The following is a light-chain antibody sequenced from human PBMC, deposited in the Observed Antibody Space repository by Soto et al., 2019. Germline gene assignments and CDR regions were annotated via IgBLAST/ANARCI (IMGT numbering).Light chain of an antibody. CDR2: DVN. V-gene: IGLV2-14*03. Sequence: QSALTQPASASGSPGQSVTISCTGASSDVGADEHVSWYQQHAGRAPKLILYDVNNRPSGVSNHFSGSKSGNTASLVISGLQANDEADYYCSSYSTTTTLVFGSGTKVTVL. CDR1: SSDVGADEH. J-gene: IGLJ1*01. CDR3: SSYSTTTTLV.